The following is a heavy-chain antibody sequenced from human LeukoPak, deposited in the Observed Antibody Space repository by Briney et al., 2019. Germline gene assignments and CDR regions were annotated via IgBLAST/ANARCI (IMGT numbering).Heavy chain of an antibody. V-gene: IGHV2-70*17. CDR3: AHGQTGVDQFDY. CDR2: IDWDDDK. Sequence: SESGPALVKPTQTLTLTCTFSGFSLSTSGMRVTWIRQPPGKALEWLARIDWDDDKFYSASLKTRLTISKDTSKNQVVLTLTNMNPLDTATYYCAHGQTGVDQFDYWGQGTLVTVSS. CDR1: GFSLSTSGMR. J-gene: IGHJ4*02. D-gene: IGHD3-3*01.